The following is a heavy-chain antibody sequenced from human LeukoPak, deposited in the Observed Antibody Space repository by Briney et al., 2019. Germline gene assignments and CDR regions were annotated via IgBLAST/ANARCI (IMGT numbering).Heavy chain of an antibody. CDR3: ARFLIGTKFYFDY. CDR2: INPNNGDT. Sequence: ASVKVSCKASGYTFSGYYIHWVRQAPGHGLEWMGWINPNNGDTVYAQGFQGKVTMTRDTSISTAYMELSRLSFDDTAVYYCARFLIGTKFYFDYWGQGTLVTVSS. J-gene: IGHJ4*02. V-gene: IGHV1-2*02. CDR1: GYTFSGYY. D-gene: IGHD1-7*01.